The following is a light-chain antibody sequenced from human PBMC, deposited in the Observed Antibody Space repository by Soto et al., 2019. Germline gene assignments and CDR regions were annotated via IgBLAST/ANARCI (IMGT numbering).Light chain of an antibody. V-gene: IGLV1-44*01. CDR1: SSNIGTSS. J-gene: IGLJ1*01. Sequence: QSVLTQPHSASGTPGQRVTISCSGSSSNIGTSSVHRFQQLPGTAPKLLISTTNQRPSGVPERFSGSKSGTSASLAISGLQSEDEADYSCAAWDDSLNGHVFGTGTKVTVL. CDR3: AAWDDSLNGHV. CDR2: TTN.